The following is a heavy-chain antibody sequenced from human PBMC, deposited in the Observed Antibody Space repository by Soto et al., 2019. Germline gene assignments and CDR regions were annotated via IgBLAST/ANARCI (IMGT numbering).Heavy chain of an antibody. CDR2: IYYSGST. D-gene: IGHD2-21*01. Sequence: QLQLQESGPGLVKPSETLSLTCTVSGGSISSSSYYWGWIRQPPGKGLEWIGSIYYSGSTYYNPSIKSRVTLPVDTSKTQFSLQLSSVTAQAPAVYYCARQGPYSDQIWYFDLWGRGTLVTVSS. V-gene: IGHV4-39*01. CDR3: ARQGPYSDQIWYFDL. CDR1: GGSISSSSYY. J-gene: IGHJ2*01.